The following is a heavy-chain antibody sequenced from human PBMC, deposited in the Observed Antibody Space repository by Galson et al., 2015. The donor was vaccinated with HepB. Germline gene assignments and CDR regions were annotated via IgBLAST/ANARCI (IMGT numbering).Heavy chain of an antibody. J-gene: IGHJ6*02. Sequence: SLRLSCAASGFTFKTHSMNWVRQAPGKGLEWVSYISSSSSAIYYADSVKGRFTTFRDNAKNSLYLQMNSLRTADTAVYYCARDLPWSFRGYGMDVWGQGTTVTVSS. D-gene: IGHD2-21*01. CDR3: ARDLPWSFRGYGMDV. CDR2: ISSSSSAI. V-gene: IGHV3-48*04. CDR1: GFTFKTHS.